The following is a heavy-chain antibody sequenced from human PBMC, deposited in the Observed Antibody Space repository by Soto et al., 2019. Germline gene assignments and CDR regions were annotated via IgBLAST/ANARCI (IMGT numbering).Heavy chain of an antibody. CDR1: GGSISSSSYF. CDR3: ARQDWTGVDY. J-gene: IGHJ4*02. CDR2: ISYSGST. V-gene: IGHV4-39*01. Sequence: QLQLQESGPGLVKPSETLSLTCTVSGGSISSSSYFWGWIRQPPGKGLEWIGSISYSGSTDYKPCLKNRVTISVDTSKSQASLTLSSVPAADTAVYYCARQDWTGVDYWGQGTLVTVSS. D-gene: IGHD1-1*01.